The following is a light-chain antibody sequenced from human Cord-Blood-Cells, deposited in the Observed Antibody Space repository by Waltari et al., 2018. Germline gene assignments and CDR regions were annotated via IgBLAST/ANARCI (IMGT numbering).Light chain of an antibody. CDR3: QQRSNWPPFT. CDR1: QSVSSY. J-gene: IGKJ3*01. V-gene: IGKV3-11*01. CDR2: DAS. Sequence: EIVLTQSPATLSLSPGERATLSCRASQSVSSYLAWYQQKPGQAPRLLIYDASNRATGIPARVSGSGSGTDFTLTISSLEPEDVAVYYCQQRSNWPPFTFGPGTKVDIK.